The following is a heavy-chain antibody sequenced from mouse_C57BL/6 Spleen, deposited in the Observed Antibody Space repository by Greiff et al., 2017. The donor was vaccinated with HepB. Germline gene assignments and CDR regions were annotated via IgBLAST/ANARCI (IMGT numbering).Heavy chain of an antibody. V-gene: IGHV1-50*01. Sequence: QVQLQQSGAELVKPGASVKLSCKASGYTFTSYWMQWVKQRPGQGLEWIGEIDPSDSYTNYNQKFKGKATLTVDTSSSTAYMQLSSLTSEDSAVYYCARHLTYYFDYWGQGTTLTVSS. CDR1: GYTFTSYW. CDR3: ARHLTYYFDY. J-gene: IGHJ2*01. CDR2: IDPSDSYT.